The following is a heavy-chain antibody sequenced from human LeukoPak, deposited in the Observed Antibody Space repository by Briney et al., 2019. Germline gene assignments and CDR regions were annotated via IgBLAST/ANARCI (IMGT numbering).Heavy chain of an antibody. D-gene: IGHD3-10*01. CDR3: ARDSSLIVRALDY. CDR2: ISAYNSNT. J-gene: IGHJ4*02. V-gene: IGHV1-18*01. CDR1: GYTFTSYG. Sequence: ASVKVSCKASGYTFTSYGISWVRQAPGQGLKWMGWISAYNSNTNYAQKLQGRVTMTTDTSTSTVYMELRSLRSDDTAVYYCARDSSLIVRALDYWGQGTLVTVSS.